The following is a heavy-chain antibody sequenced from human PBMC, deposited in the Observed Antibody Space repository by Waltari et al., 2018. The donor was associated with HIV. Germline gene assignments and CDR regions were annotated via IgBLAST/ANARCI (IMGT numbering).Heavy chain of an antibody. D-gene: IGHD5-18*01. CDR3: ARRHVDTALVRWGLDD. Sequence: QLQLQESGPGLVKPSETLSLTCTVSGGSISRSSYFWGWIRQPPGKGLEWIGRIYYSGSTYYNPALKSRVTISVDTPKNQFSLILSSVTAADTAVYYCARRHVDTALVRWGLDDWGQGTLVTVSS. V-gene: IGHV4-39*01. CDR1: GGSISRSSYF. J-gene: IGHJ4*02. CDR2: IYYSGST.